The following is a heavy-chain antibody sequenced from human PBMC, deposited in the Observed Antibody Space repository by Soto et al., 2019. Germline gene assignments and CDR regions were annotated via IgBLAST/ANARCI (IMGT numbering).Heavy chain of an antibody. V-gene: IGHV4-59*01. CDR1: GGSISSYY. CDR2: IYYSGST. CDR3: ARENLWFGELSGWFDP. Sequence: SDTLSLTCTVSGGSISSYYWSWIRQPPGKGLEWIGYIYYSGSTNYNPSLKSRVTISVDTSKNQFSLKLSSVTAADTAVYYCARENLWFGELSGWFDPWGQGTLVTVSS. J-gene: IGHJ5*02. D-gene: IGHD3-10*01.